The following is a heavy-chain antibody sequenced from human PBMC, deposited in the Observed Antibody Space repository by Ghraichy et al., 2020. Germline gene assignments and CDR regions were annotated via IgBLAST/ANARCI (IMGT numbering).Heavy chain of an antibody. CDR1: GGSVSSGSYY. D-gene: IGHD2-15*01. J-gene: IGHJ6*02. CDR2: IYYSGST. V-gene: IGHV4-61*01. CDR3: ARRRGDCSGGSCYSAFYYDYYGMDV. Sequence: SETLSLTCTVSGGSVSSGSYYWSWIRQPPGKGLEWIGYIYYSGSTNYNPSLKSRVTISVDTSKNQFSLKLSSVTAADTAVYYCARRRGDCSGGSCYSAFYYDYYGMDVWGQGTTVTVSS.